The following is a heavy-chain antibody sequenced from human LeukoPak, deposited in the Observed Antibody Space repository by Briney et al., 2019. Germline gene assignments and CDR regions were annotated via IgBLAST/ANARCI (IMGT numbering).Heavy chain of an antibody. J-gene: IGHJ5*02. V-gene: IGHV3-23*01. CDR1: GFTFSNYV. CDR2: ISGTGNSA. CDR3: AKPLSSGLNNWFDP. Sequence: GGSLRLSCAASGFTFSNYVISWVRQAPGKGLEWVSAISGTGNSAYYADSVKGRFTISRDNSKNTLYLHMNSLRAEDTAIYYCAKPLSSGLNNWFDPWGQGTLVTVSS. D-gene: IGHD2-15*01.